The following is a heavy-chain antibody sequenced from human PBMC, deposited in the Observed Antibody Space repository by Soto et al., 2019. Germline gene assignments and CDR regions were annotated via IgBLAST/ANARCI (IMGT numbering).Heavy chain of an antibody. CDR1: GFTFSSYA. Sequence: GGSLRLSCVASGFTFSSYAVSWVRQAPGKGLEWVSGISGSGDGTDYADSMTRRFTISRDNSKNTLFLQMNSLRAEDTAVYYCHYSNRGRSPLIDTWGQGTLVTVSS. J-gene: IGHJ5*02. V-gene: IGHV3-23*01. D-gene: IGHD4-4*01. CDR2: ISGSGDGT. CDR3: HYSNRGRSPLIDT.